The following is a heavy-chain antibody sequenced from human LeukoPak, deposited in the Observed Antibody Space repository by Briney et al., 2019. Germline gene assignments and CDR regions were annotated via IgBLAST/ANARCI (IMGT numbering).Heavy chain of an antibody. D-gene: IGHD3-22*01. CDR2: ISGNGGST. CDR3: AKDLSYYDSSGRPFDY. CDR1: GFTFSSYA. Sequence: GGSLRLSCAASGFTFSSYAMSWVRQAPGKGLEWVSAISGNGGSTYYADSVKGRFTISRDNSKNTLYLQMNSLRAEDTAVYYCAKDLSYYDSSGRPFDYWGQGTLVTVSS. J-gene: IGHJ4*02. V-gene: IGHV3-23*01.